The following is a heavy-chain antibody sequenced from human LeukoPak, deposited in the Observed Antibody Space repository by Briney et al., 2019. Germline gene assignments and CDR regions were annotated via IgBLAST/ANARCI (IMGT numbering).Heavy chain of an antibody. CDR1: IDSFSNYH. J-gene: IGHJ5*02. D-gene: IGHD1-26*01. Sequence: PSETLSLTCAVYIDSFSNYHWNWIRQTPAKGMEWIGEVNESGGTNIRPSLRSRVILSVDTSKNQFSLKLISVTVADTAIYYCARGQGATVPQVGKNWFDPWGQGTRVTVSS. CDR2: VNESGGT. CDR3: ARGQGATVPQVGKNWFDP. V-gene: IGHV4-34*01.